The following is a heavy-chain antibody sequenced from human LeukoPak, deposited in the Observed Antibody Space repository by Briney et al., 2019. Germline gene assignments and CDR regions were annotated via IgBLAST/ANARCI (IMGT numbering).Heavy chain of an antibody. Sequence: EASVKVSCKASGYTFTVYYMHCVRQAPGQGLEWMGWINPNRGGTNYAQKFQGRVTMTRDTYISTAYMELRRPRSDDTAVYYCAREYCSGGSCYRPYYYYYGMDVWGQGTTVTVSS. V-gene: IGHV1-2*02. D-gene: IGHD2-15*01. CDR3: AREYCSGGSCYRPYYYYYGMDV. J-gene: IGHJ6*01. CDR2: INPNRGGT. CDR1: GYTFTVYY.